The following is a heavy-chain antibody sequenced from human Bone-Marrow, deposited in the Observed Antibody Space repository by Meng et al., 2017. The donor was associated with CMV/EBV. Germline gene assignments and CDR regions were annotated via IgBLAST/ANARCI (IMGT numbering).Heavy chain of an antibody. CDR1: GYTFSDYY. CDR3: ARVRVGCSSSSCYSDH. CDR2: MNPNGRDT. D-gene: IGHD2-2*01. J-gene: IGHJ4*02. Sequence: GGSLRLSCKASGYTFSDYYVQWVRQAPGQGLEWMGRMNPNGRDTRYAQKFQGRVTMTTDTSISAAYMEMNSLGSDDTAVFYCARVRVGCSSSSCYSDHWGQGTLVTVSS. V-gene: IGHV1-2*06.